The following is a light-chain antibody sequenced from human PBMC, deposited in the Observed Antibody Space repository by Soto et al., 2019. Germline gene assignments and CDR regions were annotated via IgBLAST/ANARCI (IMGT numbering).Light chain of an antibody. CDR2: DAS. CDR3: QQRSSGPAYT. CDR1: QSVSSH. V-gene: IGKV3-11*01. J-gene: IGKJ2*01. Sequence: EVVLTQSPVTLSLSPGERATLSCRASQSVSSHLAWYQQKPGQAPRLLIYDASNRATGIPGRFSGSGSGTDFTLTISSLEPEDFAVYYCQQRSSGPAYTVGQGTRLDIK.